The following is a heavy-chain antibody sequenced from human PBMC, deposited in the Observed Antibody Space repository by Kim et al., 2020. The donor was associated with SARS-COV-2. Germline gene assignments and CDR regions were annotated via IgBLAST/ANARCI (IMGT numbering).Heavy chain of an antibody. CDR2: MNASGTA. CDR3: ASGSGTEYDFVAH. Sequence: SETLSLTCSVSGGSIFDYYWSWIRQPAGKGLEWIGRMNASGTADYNPALKSRVAILLDTSKSQFSLKVNSLTAVDTAVYYCASGSGTEYDFVAHWGQGILGTVSS. J-gene: IGHJ1*01. CDR1: GGSIFDYY. D-gene: IGHD3-10*01. V-gene: IGHV4-4*07.